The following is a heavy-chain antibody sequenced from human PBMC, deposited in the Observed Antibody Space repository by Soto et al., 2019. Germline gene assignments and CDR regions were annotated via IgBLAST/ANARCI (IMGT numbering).Heavy chain of an antibody. CDR2: VNTDGSRT. Sequence: EVQLVESGGGLVQPGGSLRLSCAASKSTFSRYWMHWVRQTPGKGLMWVSRVNTDGSRTTYADSVKGRFTISRDNAKNTVFLDMNSLRAEDTAVYYCARVASGSYDWFDPWGQGTLVTVSS. V-gene: IGHV3-74*03. CDR3: ARVASGSYDWFDP. D-gene: IGHD1-26*01. CDR1: KSTFSRYW. J-gene: IGHJ5*02.